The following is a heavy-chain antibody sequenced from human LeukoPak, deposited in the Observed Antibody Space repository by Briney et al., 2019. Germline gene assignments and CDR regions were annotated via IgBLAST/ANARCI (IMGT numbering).Heavy chain of an antibody. J-gene: IGHJ5*02. CDR1: GYTFTSYY. V-gene: IGHV1-2*02. CDR3: AREGYCTNGVCYTFGLHGWFDP. CDR2: INPNSGGT. Sequence: ASVKVSCKASGYTFTSYYMHWVRQAPGQGLEWMGWINPNSGGTNYAQKFQGRVTMTRDTSISTAYMELSRLRSDDTAVYYCAREGYCTNGVCYTFGLHGWFDPWGQGTLVTVSS. D-gene: IGHD2-8*01.